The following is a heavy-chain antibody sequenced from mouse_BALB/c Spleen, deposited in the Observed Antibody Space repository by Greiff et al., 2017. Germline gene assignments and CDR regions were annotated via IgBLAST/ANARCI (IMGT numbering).Heavy chain of an antibody. J-gene: IGHJ4*01. CDR2: IWAGGST. CDR3: ARAYGNYYAMDY. V-gene: IGHV2-9*02. Sequence: VKLMESGPGLVAPSQSLSITCTVSGFSLTSYGVHWVRQPPGKGLEWLGVIWAGGSTNYNSAIMSRLSISTDNYKSQVFLKMNSLQTDETAMYYCARAYGNYYAMDYWGQGTSVTVSS. CDR1: GFSLTSYG. D-gene: IGHD2-1*01.